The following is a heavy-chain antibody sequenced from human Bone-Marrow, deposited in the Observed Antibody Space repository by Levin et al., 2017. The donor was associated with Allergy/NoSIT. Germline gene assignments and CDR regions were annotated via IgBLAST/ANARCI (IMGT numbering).Heavy chain of an antibody. J-gene: IGHJ6*02. CDR1: GGTFSSYA. D-gene: IGHD6-13*01. V-gene: IGHV1-69*13. CDR3: ARDGGLQQLDPPYYYYGMDV. CDR2: IIPIFGTA. Sequence: ASVKVSCKASGGTFSSYAISWVRQAPGQGLEWMGGIIPIFGTANYAQKFQGRVTITADESTSTAYMELSSLRSEDTAVYYCARDGGLQQLDPPYYYYGMDVWGQGTTVTVSS.